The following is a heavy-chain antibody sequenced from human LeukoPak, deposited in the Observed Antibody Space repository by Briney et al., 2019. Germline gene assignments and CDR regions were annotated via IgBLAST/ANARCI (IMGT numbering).Heavy chain of an antibody. CDR2: INPNSGGT. Sequence: ASVKVSCKASGYTFTGYYMHWVRQAPGQGLEWMGWINPNSGGTNYAQKFQGRVTMTRDTSISTAYMELSRLRSDDTAVYYCARAVKYSSSWYNWFDPWGQGTLVTVSS. J-gene: IGHJ5*02. V-gene: IGHV1-2*02. CDR1: GYTFTGYY. CDR3: ARAVKYSSSWYNWFDP. D-gene: IGHD6-13*01.